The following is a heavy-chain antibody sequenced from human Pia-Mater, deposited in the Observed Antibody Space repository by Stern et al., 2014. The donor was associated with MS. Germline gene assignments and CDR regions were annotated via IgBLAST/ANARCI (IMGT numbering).Heavy chain of an antibody. CDR2: IWYDGSNK. D-gene: IGHD2-15*01. CDR1: GFTFSSYG. CDR3: ARDPSYCSGGSCYPSYFDY. J-gene: IGHJ4*02. Sequence: QVQLVQSGGGVVQPGRSLRLSCAASGFTFSSYGMHWVRQAPGKGLEWGAVIWYDGSNKYYADSVKGRFTISRDNSKNTLYLQMNSLRAEDTAVYYCARDPSYCSGGSCYPSYFDYWGQGTLVTVSS. V-gene: IGHV3-33*01.